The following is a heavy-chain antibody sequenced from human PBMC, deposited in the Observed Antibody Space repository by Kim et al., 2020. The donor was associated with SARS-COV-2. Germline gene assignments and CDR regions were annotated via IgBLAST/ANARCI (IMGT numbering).Heavy chain of an antibody. CDR3: AKDGDP. CDR2: ISDNSATT. J-gene: IGHJ6*04. CDR1: GFSFSSLW. Sequence: GGSLRLSCAASGFSFSSLWMDWVRQAPGKGLVWVARISDNSATTLYADSVKGRFTISRDNAKNALYLQMNSLRAEDTAVYYCAKDGDPCGEGTTVTVSS. V-gene: IGHV3-74*01. D-gene: IGHD3-10*01.